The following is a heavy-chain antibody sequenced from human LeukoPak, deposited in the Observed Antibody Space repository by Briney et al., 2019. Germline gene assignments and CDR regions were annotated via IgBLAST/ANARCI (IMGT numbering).Heavy chain of an antibody. V-gene: IGHV3-21*01. CDR2: ISSSSSYI. CDR3: ARDRIQLWSYDY. D-gene: IGHD5-18*01. Sequence: GGSLRLSCAASGFTFSSYSMNWVRQAPGKGLEWVSSISSSSSYIYYADSVKGRFTISRDNAKNSLYLQMNSLRAEDTAVYYCARDRIQLWSYDYWGQGTLVTVSS. CDR1: GFTFSSYS. J-gene: IGHJ4*02.